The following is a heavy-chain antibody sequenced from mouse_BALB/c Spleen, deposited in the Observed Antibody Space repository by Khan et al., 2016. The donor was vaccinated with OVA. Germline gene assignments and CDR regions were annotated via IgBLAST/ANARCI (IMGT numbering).Heavy chain of an antibody. Sequence: DLVKPGASVKPASKAPAYTFTIYWINWIKQRPGQGLEWIGRFAPGSGSTYYNEIFKGKATLTVDTSSSTAYIQLSSLSSEDSAVYFCARSNYYGSSLYAMDYWGQGTSVTVSS. D-gene: IGHD1-1*01. CDR1: AYTFTIYW. J-gene: IGHJ4*01. CDR3: ARSNYYGSSLYAMDY. V-gene: IGHV1S41*01. CDR2: FAPGSGST.